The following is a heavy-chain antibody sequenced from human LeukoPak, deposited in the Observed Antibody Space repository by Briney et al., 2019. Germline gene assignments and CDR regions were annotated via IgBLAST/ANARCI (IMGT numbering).Heavy chain of an antibody. CDR3: ARAFNTYYYDSSGYFHY. Sequence: GGSLRLSCAASGFTFSSYGMHWVRQAPGKGREWVAVIWYDGSNKYYADSVKGRFTISRDNSKNTLYLQMNSLRAEDTAVYYCARAFNTYYYDSSGYFHYWGQGTLVTVSS. D-gene: IGHD3-22*01. J-gene: IGHJ4*02. CDR1: GFTFSSYG. V-gene: IGHV3-33*01. CDR2: IWYDGSNK.